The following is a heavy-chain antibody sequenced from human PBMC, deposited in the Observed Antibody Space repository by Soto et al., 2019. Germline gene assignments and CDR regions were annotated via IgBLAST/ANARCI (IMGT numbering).Heavy chain of an antibody. V-gene: IGHV3-23*01. Sequence: PGGSLRLSCAASGFTFTNYALSWVRQAPGKGLEWVSTISGSGGTTYYADSVKGRFTTSRDNSKNTFYLQMNSLRAEDTAVYYCAKFGMATTKRSPPYYFDYWGQGPLVTVSS. CDR1: GFTFTNYA. J-gene: IGHJ4*02. CDR2: ISGSGGTT. CDR3: AKFGMATTKRSPPYYFDY. D-gene: IGHD1-1*01.